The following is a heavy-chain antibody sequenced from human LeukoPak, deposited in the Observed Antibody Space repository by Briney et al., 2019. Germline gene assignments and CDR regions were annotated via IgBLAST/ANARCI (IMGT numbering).Heavy chain of an antibody. CDR3: ARGAPIRVAVAATFDP. J-gene: IGHJ5*02. CDR2: INAANGHT. D-gene: IGHD6-19*01. CDR1: GYTFTSYA. Sequence: ASVKVSCKASGYTFTSYAMNWVRQAPGQRLEWMGWINAANGHTQYSQKFQGRVTITRDTSASTAYMELSSLRSEDTAVYYCARGAPIRVAVAATFDPWGQGTLVTVPS. V-gene: IGHV1-3*01.